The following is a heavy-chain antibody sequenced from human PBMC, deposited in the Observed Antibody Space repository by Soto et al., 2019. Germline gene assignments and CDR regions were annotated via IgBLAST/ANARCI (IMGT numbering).Heavy chain of an antibody. CDR3: ARDDYGYAH. CDR1: GLIVSTHW. V-gene: IGHV3-7*04. J-gene: IGHJ4*02. D-gene: IGHD5-12*01. Sequence: PGGSLRLSCTASGLIVSTHWMSWVRQTPEKGLEWVGNIKEDGSEKYYEDSVKGRFTVSRDNAKNSLYLQMNSLRAEDTAVYYCARDDYGYAHWGQGS. CDR2: IKEDGSEK.